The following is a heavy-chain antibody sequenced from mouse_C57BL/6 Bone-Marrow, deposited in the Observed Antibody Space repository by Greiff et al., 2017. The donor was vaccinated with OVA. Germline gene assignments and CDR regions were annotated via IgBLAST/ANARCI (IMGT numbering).Heavy chain of an antibody. CDR2: ISDGGSYT. CDR1: GFTFSSYA. J-gene: IGHJ1*03. V-gene: IGHV5-4*01. Sequence: EVQLVESGGGLVKPGGSLKLSCAASGFTFSSYAMSWVRQTPEKRLEWVATISDGGSYTYYPDNVKGRFTISRDNAKNNLYLQMGHLKSEDTAMYYCAREYYGSSGWYFDVWGTGTTVTVSS. CDR3: AREYYGSSGWYFDV. D-gene: IGHD1-1*01.